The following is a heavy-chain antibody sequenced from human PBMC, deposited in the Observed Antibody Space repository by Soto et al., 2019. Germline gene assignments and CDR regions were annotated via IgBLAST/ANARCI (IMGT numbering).Heavy chain of an antibody. D-gene: IGHD6-13*01. CDR1: GGSISSGVYY. J-gene: IGHJ4*02. Sequence: SETLSVTCTVSGGSISSGVYYWSWIRHHPGKGLEWIGYIYYSGSTYYNPSLKSRVTISVDTPKNQFSLKLSSVTAADTAVYYCARVGSSWYRGLDYWGQGTLVTVSS. V-gene: IGHV4-31*02. CDR2: IYYSGST. CDR3: ARVGSSWYRGLDY.